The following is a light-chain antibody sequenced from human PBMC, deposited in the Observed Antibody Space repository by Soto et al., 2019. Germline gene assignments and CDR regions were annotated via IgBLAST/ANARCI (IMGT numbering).Light chain of an antibody. CDR2: GAS. V-gene: IGKV3-20*01. CDR1: QIVNTRD. Sequence: EIVLTQSPDTLSLSPGERATLSCRASQIVNTRDLGWYQQKPGQAPRLIINGASSRETGVPDRFSGSGSGTECTRTVSRLEPEDFEVYDCQQYGSSPITFGRGTRLEIK. J-gene: IGKJ5*01. CDR3: QQYGSSPIT.